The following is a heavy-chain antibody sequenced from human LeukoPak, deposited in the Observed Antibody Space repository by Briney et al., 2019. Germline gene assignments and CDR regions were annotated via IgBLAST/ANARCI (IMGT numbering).Heavy chain of an antibody. CDR3: ARAVGGGGYFDY. V-gene: IGHV4-59*01. Sequence: SETLSLTCTVSGGSISSYYWSWIRQPPGKGLEWIGYIYYSGSTNYNPSLKSRVTISVDTSKNQFSLKLSSVTAADTAVYYCARAVGGGGYFDYWGQGTLVTVSS. D-gene: IGHD1-26*01. CDR2: IYYSGST. J-gene: IGHJ4*02. CDR1: GGSISSYY.